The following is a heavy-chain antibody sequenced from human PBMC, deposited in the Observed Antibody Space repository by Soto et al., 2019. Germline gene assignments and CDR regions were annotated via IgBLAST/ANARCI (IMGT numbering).Heavy chain of an antibody. CDR2: IYYSGTT. Sequence: SETLSLTCTVSGGSISSYYWSWIRQPPGKGLEWIGYIYYSGTTSYNPSLKSRVTISIDTSKSQLSLKLTSVTAADTAVYYCARENSRWFDPWGQGTLVTVSS. J-gene: IGHJ5*02. CDR1: GGSISSYY. CDR3: ARENSRWFDP. V-gene: IGHV4-59*01.